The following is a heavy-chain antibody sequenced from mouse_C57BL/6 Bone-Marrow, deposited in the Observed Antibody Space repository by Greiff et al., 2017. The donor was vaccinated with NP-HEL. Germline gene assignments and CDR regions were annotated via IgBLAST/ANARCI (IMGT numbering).Heavy chain of an antibody. Sequence: VQLVESGAELARLGASVKLSCKASGYTFTSYGISWVKQRTGQGLEWIGEIYPRSGNTYYNEKFKGKATLTADKSSSTAYMELRSLTSEDSAVYFCARKGYPYYYAMDYWGQGTSVTVSS. CDR2: IYPRSGNT. CDR1: GYTFTSYG. CDR3: ARKGYPYYYAMDY. D-gene: IGHD3-2*02. V-gene: IGHV1-81*01. J-gene: IGHJ4*01.